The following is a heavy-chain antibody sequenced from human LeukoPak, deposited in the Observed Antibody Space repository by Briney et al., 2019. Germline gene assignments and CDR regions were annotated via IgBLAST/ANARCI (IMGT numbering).Heavy chain of an antibody. CDR2: IYHSGST. CDR1: GGSISSTNW. CDR3: ARRHYGSGNIDS. D-gene: IGHD3-10*01. J-gene: IGHJ4*02. V-gene: IGHV4-4*02. Sequence: SETLSLTCAVSGGSISSTNWWSWVRQSPGKGLEWIGEIYHSGSTNYNPSLKSRAAISVDTSKNQFSLNLSSVTAADTAVYYCARRHYGSGNIDSWGQGTLVTVSS.